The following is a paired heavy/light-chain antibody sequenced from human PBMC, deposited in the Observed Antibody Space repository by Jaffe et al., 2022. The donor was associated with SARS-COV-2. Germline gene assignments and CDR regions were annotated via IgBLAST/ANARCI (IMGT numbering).Light chain of an antibody. CDR2: GAS. V-gene: IGKV1-12*01. J-gene: IGKJ3*01. Sequence: DIQMTQSPSSVSASLGDRVTITCRASQGVSSWLAWYQQKPGKAPKLLVYGASSLQSGVPSRFSGSGSGTDFTLTISSLQSEDFATYYCQQANSFPFTFGPGTKVEIK. CDR3: QQANSFPFT. CDR1: QGVSSW.
Heavy chain of an antibody. CDR2: IKQDGSQK. Sequence: EVQLMESGGGLVQPGGSLRLSCTASEFTFTTYWMTWVRQAPGKGLEWVAHIKQDGSQKYYMDSVRGRFTISRDNTKKSLSLQMNSLRVEDTAVYYCARNGWGRYFDLWGRGTLVTVSS. V-gene: IGHV3-7*03. CDR1: EFTFTTYW. J-gene: IGHJ2*01. CDR3: ARNGWGRYFDL. D-gene: IGHD3-10*01.